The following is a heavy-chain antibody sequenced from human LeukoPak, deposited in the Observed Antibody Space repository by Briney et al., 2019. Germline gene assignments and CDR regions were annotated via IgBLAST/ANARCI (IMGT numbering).Heavy chain of an antibody. J-gene: IGHJ4*02. D-gene: IGHD3-22*01. CDR2: INHSGST. V-gene: IGHV4-34*01. CDR3: AREGLDSSGYYYYFDY. Sequence: SETLSLTCAVYGGSFSGYYWSRIRQPPGKGLEWIGEINHSGSTNYNPSLKSRVTISVDTSKNQFSLKLSSVTAADTAVYYCAREGLDSSGYYYYFDYWGQGTLVTVSS. CDR1: GGSFSGYY.